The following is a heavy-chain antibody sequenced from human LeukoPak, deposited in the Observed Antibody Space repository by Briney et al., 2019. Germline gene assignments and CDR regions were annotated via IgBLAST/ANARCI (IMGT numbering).Heavy chain of an antibody. Sequence: PGGSLGLSCAASGFTFSNYWMTWVRQAPGKGLEWVANINRDGSERYYVDSVKGRFTISRDDAESSLYLQMNSLRAEDTAVYYCARAPHYSNYGPYYYGMDVWGQGTTVTVSS. CDR3: ARAPHYSNYGPYYYGMDV. J-gene: IGHJ6*02. V-gene: IGHV3-7*03. CDR2: INRDGSER. D-gene: IGHD4-11*01. CDR1: GFTFSNYW.